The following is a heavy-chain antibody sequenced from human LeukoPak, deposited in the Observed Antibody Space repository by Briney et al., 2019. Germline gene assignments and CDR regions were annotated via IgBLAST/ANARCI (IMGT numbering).Heavy chain of an antibody. J-gene: IGHJ4*02. Sequence: PGGSLRLSCAASGFTFSSYWMSWVRQAPGKGLEWVANIKQDGSEKYYVDSVKGRFTISRDNAKNSLYLQMNSLRAEDTAVYYCARGSVWYDFWSGYYTDYWGQGTLVTVSS. CDR2: IKQDGSEK. V-gene: IGHV3-7*04. D-gene: IGHD3-3*01. CDR3: ARGSVWYDFWSGYYTDY. CDR1: GFTFSSYW.